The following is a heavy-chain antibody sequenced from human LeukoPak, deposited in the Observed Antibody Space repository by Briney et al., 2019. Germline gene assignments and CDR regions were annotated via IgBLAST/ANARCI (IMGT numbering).Heavy chain of an antibody. Sequence: ASVKVSCKASGYTFTGHPMNWVRQAPGQGLEWMGWINTNTGNPTYAQGFTGRFVFSLDTSVSTAYLQISSLKAEDTAVYYCARYYGSGTYYFDYWGQGTLVTVSS. CDR3: ARYYGSGTYYFDY. V-gene: IGHV7-4-1*02. CDR1: GYTFTGHP. CDR2: INTNTGNP. D-gene: IGHD3-10*01. J-gene: IGHJ4*02.